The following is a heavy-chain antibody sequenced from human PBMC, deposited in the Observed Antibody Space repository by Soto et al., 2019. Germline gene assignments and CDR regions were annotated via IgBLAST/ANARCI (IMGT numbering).Heavy chain of an antibody. CDR3: ARNNIVVVPAATRVDYGMDV. J-gene: IGHJ6*02. D-gene: IGHD2-2*01. Sequence: GESLKISCKGSGYSFTSYWIGWVRQMPGRGLEWMGIIYPGDSDTRYSPSFQGQVTISADKSISTAYLQWSSLKASDTAMYYCARNNIVVVPAATRVDYGMDVWGQGTTVTVSS. CDR1: GYSFTSYW. V-gene: IGHV5-51*01. CDR2: IYPGDSDT.